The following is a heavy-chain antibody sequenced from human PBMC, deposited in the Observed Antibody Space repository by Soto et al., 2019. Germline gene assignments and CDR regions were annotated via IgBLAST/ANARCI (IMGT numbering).Heavy chain of an antibody. CDR1: GVTFSSYG. CDR2: RWYDGSNK. Sequence: QVQLVESGGGVVQPGRSLRLSCAASGVTFSSYGMHWVRQAPGKGLEWVAVRWYDGSNKYYADSVKGRFTISRDNSKNTLYLHRNSLRAEDTAAYSCAIATGGPLYYGMDVWGQGTKVTFSS. CDR3: AIATGGPLYYGMDV. D-gene: IGHD1-1*01. J-gene: IGHJ6*02. V-gene: IGHV3-33*01.